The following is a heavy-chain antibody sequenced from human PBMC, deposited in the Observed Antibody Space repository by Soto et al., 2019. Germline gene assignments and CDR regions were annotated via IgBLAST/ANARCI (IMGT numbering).Heavy chain of an antibody. J-gene: IGHJ5*02. V-gene: IGHV4-34*01. CDR2: INHSGST. CDR3: AGLAARAKWFDP. D-gene: IGHD6-6*01. CDR1: GGSFSGYY. Sequence: QVQLQQWGAGLLKPSETLSLTCAVYGGSFSGYYWSWIRQPPGKGLEWIGEINHSGSTNYNPSLTSRITISVDTSKNQFSLKLSSVTAADTAVYDCAGLAARAKWFDPWGQGTLVTVSS.